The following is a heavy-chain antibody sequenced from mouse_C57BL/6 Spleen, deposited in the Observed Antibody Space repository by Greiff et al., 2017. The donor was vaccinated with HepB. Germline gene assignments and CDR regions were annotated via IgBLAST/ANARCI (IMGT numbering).Heavy chain of an antibody. Sequence: EVQVVESGGDLVKPGGSLKLSCAASGFTFSSYGMSWVRQTPDKRLEWVATISSGGSYTYYPDSVKGRFTISRDNAKNTLYLQMSSLTSEDTAMYYCARPTYYSNYGFAYWGQGTLVTVSA. J-gene: IGHJ3*01. CDR3: ARPTYYSNYGFAY. V-gene: IGHV5-6*01. D-gene: IGHD2-5*01. CDR1: GFTFSSYG. CDR2: ISSGGSYT.